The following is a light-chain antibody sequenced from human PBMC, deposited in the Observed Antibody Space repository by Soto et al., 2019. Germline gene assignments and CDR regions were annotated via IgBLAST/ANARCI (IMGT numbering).Light chain of an antibody. CDR3: HHFGSLPAT. V-gene: IGKV3-20*01. CDR1: QSVASSY. Sequence: EVVLTQSPGTLSLSPGERVTLSCRASQSVASSYLAWYQQKPGRAPRLLFYSASSRATGIPDRFSGSGSGTDFTLTISRREPEDFAVYYCHHFGSLPATFGQGTNVE. J-gene: IGKJ1*01. CDR2: SAS.